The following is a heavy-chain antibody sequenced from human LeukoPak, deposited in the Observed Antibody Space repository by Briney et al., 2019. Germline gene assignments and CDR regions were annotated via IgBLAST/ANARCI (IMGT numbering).Heavy chain of an antibody. V-gene: IGHV3-23*01. CDR1: GFTFSSYT. CDR3: AKDGGLWVSAHWGDS. D-gene: IGHD7-27*01. J-gene: IGHJ4*02. Sequence: GGSLRLSCAASGFTFSSYTMSWVRQAPGKGLEWVSTITTSDGNTYYADSVKGRFTVSRDNSKNTLFLQMNSLRAEDSAVYYCAKDGGLWVSAHWGDSWGRGTLVTVSS. CDR2: ITTSDGNT.